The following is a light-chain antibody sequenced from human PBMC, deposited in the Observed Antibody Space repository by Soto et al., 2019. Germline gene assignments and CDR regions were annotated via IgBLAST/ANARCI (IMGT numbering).Light chain of an antibody. CDR2: AAS. CDR1: QSINSY. CDR3: QQSYSTPIT. V-gene: IGKV1-39*01. Sequence: RMTQSPSSLSAFFGERVTITFRASQSINSYLNWYQQEPGKAPKFLIYAASSLQSGVPSRFSGSGSGTDFTLTISSLQPEDFATYYCQQSYSTPITFGQGTRLEIK. J-gene: IGKJ5*01.